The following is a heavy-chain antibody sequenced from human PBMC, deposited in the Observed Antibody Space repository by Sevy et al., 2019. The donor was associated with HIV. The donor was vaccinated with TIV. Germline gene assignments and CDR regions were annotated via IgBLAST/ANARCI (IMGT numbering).Heavy chain of an antibody. V-gene: IGHV3-21*01. D-gene: IGHD6-19*01. J-gene: IGHJ4*02. CDR3: VRDSSGQS. CDR2: ISRNSTYI. Sequence: GGSLRLSCAASGFPLRKYSMNWVRQAPGKGLEWVSLISRNSTYIYYSDSVKGRFTISRDNAENSLFLQMNSLRAEDTAVYYCVRDSSGQSWGQGTLVTVSS. CDR1: GFPLRKYS.